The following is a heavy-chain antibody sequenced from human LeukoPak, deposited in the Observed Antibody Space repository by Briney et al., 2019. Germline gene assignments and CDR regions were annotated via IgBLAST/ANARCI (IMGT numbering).Heavy chain of an antibody. J-gene: IGHJ5*02. CDR2: IYWDDDK. CDR3: AHTEGDILTGYNNWFDP. V-gene: IGHV2-5*02. Sequence: SGPTLVKPTQTLTLTCTFSGFSLSTSGVGVGWIRQPPGKALEWLALIYWDDDKRYSPSLKSRLTITKDTSKNQVVLTMTNMDPVDTATYYCAHTEGDILTGYNNWFDPWGQGTLVTVSS. D-gene: IGHD3-9*01. CDR1: GFSLSTSGVG.